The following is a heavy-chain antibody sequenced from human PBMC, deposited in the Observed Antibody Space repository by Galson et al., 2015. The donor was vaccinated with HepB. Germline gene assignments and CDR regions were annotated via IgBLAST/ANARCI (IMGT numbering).Heavy chain of an antibody. CDR1: GYTFTSYN. J-gene: IGHJ6*03. V-gene: IGHV1-46*01. CDR3: ARDAFIAAAGTFYYYYMGV. CDR2: INPSGGST. Sequence: SVKVSCKASGYTFTSYNMHWVRQAPGQGLEWMGIINPSGGSTINAQKFQGRVTMTRDTSTNTVYMELSGLRSEDTAVYYCARDAFIAAAGTFYYYYMGVWGKGITVTVSS. D-gene: IGHD6-13*01.